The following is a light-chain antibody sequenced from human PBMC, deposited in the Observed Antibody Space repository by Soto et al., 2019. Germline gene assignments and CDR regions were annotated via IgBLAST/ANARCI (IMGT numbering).Light chain of an antibody. J-gene: IGKJ5*01. CDR2: GAS. CDR1: QSVDSN. V-gene: IGKV3-15*01. CDR3: QQYNTWPIT. Sequence: EIVMTQSPDTLSVSPGERATLSCRVSQSVDSNFAWYQQRPGQAPRLLIYGASTRATDVPARFSASGSGTDFTLTISSLQSEDFVVYYCQQYNTWPITFGQGTRLEI.